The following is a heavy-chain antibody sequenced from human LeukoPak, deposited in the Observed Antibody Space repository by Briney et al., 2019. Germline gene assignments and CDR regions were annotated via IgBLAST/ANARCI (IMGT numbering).Heavy chain of an antibody. V-gene: IGHV1-8*03. CDR3: ARAGYCSSSNCRSWFDP. D-gene: IGHD2-2*01. J-gene: IGHJ5*02. CDR1: GYTFTSYD. CDR2: MNPNSGNT. Sequence: GASVKVSCKASGYTFTSYDINWVRQATGQGPEWMGWMNPNSGNTGYAQRFQGRVTITRNTSISTAYMELSSLRSEDTAVYYCARAGYCSSSNCRSWFDPWGQGTLVTVSS.